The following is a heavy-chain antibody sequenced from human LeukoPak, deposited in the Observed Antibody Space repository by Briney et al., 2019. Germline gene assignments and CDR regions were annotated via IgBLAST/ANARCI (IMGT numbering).Heavy chain of an antibody. D-gene: IGHD6-19*01. CDR3: AKTLPQSSGWYRMDAFDI. J-gene: IGHJ3*02. V-gene: IGHV3-23*01. CDR1: GFTFSSYA. CDR2: ISGSGGST. Sequence: PGGSLRLSCAASGFTFSSYAMNWVRQAPGKGLGWVSVISGSGGSTDYADSVKGRFTISRDNSKNTLYLKMNSLRAEDTAIYYCAKTLPQSSGWYRMDAFDIRGQGTMVTVSS.